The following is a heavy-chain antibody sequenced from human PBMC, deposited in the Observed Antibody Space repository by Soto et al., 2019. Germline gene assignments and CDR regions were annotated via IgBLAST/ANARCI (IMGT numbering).Heavy chain of an antibody. D-gene: IGHD3-22*01. CDR3: ARASDYDSSGYYFGY. CDR1: GFTFSSYS. V-gene: IGHV3-48*04. CDR2: ISSSSSTI. Sequence: GGSLSLSCAASGFTFSSYSMNWVRQAPGKGLEWVSYISSSSSTIYYADSVKGRFTISRDNAKNSLYLQMNSLRAEDTAVYYCARASDYDSSGYYFGYWGQGTLVTVSS. J-gene: IGHJ4*02.